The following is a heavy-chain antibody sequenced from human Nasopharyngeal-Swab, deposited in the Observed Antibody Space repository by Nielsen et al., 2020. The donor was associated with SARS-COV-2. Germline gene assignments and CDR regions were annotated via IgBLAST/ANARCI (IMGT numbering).Heavy chain of an antibody. CDR2: ISSSGSYI. Sequence: GESLKISCAASGFTFSSYSMNWVRQAPGKGLEWVSSISSSGSYIYYADSVKGRFTISRDNAKNSLYLQMNSLRAEDTAVYYCASWGSTVGNDYWGQGTLVTVSS. CDR1: GFTFSSYS. V-gene: IGHV3-21*01. CDR3: ASWGSTVGNDY. D-gene: IGHD4-17*01. J-gene: IGHJ4*02.